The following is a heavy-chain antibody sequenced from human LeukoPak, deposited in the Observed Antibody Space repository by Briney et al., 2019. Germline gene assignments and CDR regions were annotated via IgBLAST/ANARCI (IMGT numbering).Heavy chain of an antibody. CDR1: GFTFTNYA. J-gene: IGHJ4*02. CDR3: TTRSPARYCSDGACYSSADY. Sequence: PGGSLRLSCAVSGFTFTNYAMNWVRQAPGKGLEWVGHIRSKADGGTPDYIAPVKGRFTISRDDSKDTLYLQMNSLNTEDTAMYYCTTRSPARYCSDGACYSSADYWGQGTLVTVSS. CDR2: IRSKADGGTP. D-gene: IGHD2-15*01. V-gene: IGHV3-15*07.